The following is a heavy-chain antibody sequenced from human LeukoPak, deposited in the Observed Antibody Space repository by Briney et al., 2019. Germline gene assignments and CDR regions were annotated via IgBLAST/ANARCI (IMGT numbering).Heavy chain of an antibody. J-gene: IGHJ4*02. D-gene: IGHD3-10*01. CDR2: IFFTGRT. V-gene: IGHV4-31*03. CDR1: GGSVNSGAYY. Sequence: SETLSLTCTVSGGSVNSGAYYWSWIRQCPGKGLEWIGQIFFTGRTDYNPSLKSRLSISIDTSKNQLSMELSSVTVADTATYYCARDRASGMDFWGQGTLVTVSS. CDR3: ARDRASGMDF.